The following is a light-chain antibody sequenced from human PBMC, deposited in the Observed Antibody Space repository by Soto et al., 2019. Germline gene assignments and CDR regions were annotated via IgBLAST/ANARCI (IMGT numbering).Light chain of an antibody. V-gene: IGKV3-20*01. J-gene: IGKJ1*01. CDR3: QQYGSSPWT. CDR2: STS. CDR1: QSVSSSY. Sequence: EIVLTQSPGTLSLSPGERATLSCRASQSVSSSYLAWYQQKPGQAPRLLIYSTSSGATGIPDRFSGSGSGTDFTLTISRLEAEDFAVYYCQQYGSSPWTFGQGTRVEIK.